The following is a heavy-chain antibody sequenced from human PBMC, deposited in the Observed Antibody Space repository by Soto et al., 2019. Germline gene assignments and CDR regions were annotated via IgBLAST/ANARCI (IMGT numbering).Heavy chain of an antibody. CDR2: IIPIFGTA. J-gene: IGHJ4*02. CDR1: GGTFSSYA. V-gene: IGHV1-69*13. D-gene: IGHD6-6*01. CDR3: ARDCRGYSNSSLSCY. Sequence: SVKVSCKASGGTFSSYAISWVRQAPGQGLEWMGGIIPIFGTANYAQKFQGRVTIAADESTSTAYMELSSLRSEDTAVYYCARDCRGYSNSSLSCYWGQGTLVTVSS.